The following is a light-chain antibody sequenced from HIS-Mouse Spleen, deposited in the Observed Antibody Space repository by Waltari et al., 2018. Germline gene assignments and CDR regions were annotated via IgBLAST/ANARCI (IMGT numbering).Light chain of an antibody. CDR3: SSYTSSSTVV. CDR2: EVS. CDR1: SSDVGGYNY. V-gene: IGLV2-14*01. Sequence: QSALTQPASVSGSPGQSITISCTGTSSDVGGYNYVSWYQQPPGKAPKLMLYEVSNRPSGVSNRFSGSKSGNTASLTISGLQAEDEADYYCSSYTSSSTVVFGGGTKLTVL. J-gene: IGLJ2*01.